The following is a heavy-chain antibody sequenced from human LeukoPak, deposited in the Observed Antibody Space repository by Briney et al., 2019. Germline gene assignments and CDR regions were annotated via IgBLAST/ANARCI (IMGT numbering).Heavy chain of an antibody. CDR1: GYSFSSYW. CDR3: ARQSGEMATITGAFDI. Sequence: GESLKISCKGSGYSFSSYWIGWVRQMPGKGLEWMGIIYPGDSDTRYSPSFQGQVTISADKSISTAYLQWSSLKASDTAMYYCARQSGEMATITGAFDIWGQGTMVTVSS. V-gene: IGHV5-51*01. D-gene: IGHD5-24*01. J-gene: IGHJ3*02. CDR2: IYPGDSDT.